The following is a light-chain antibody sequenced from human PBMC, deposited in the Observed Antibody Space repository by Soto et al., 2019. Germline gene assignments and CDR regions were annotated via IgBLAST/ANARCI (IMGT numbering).Light chain of an antibody. Sequence: EIVLTQYPGTLSLSPGERATLSCRASQSISTYLAWYQQKPGQAPRLLIYGASSRATGIPDRFSGSGSGTDFTLTINRLEPEDFAVYYCQQYGSSLITXGQGTRLEIK. J-gene: IGKJ5*01. CDR1: QSISTY. CDR2: GAS. CDR3: QQYGSSLIT. V-gene: IGKV3-20*01.